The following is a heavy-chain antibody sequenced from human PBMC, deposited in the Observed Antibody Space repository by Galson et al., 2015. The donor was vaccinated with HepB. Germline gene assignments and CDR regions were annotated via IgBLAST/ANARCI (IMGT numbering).Heavy chain of an antibody. CDR1: GFSFSSYG. D-gene: IGHD3-22*01. CDR3: AGSSFYYESSGSETTVRICYSQH. V-gene: IGHV3-23*01. Sequence: SLRLSCAASGFSFSSYGMSWVRQAPGKGLEWVSGVSGNGGTTDYADSVKGRFTVSRDNSKKTLYLHMNSLRAEDTAVYYCAGSSFYYESSGSETTVRICYSQHWARAPWSPSPQ. J-gene: IGHJ1*01. CDR2: VSGNGGTT.